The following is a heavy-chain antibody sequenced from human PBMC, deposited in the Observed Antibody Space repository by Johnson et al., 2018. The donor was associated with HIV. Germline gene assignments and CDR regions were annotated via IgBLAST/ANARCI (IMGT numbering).Heavy chain of an antibody. CDR1: GFTLSSYA. V-gene: IGHV3-30-3*01. CDR2: ISYDGSNK. CDR3: ARAPIPAAFDI. J-gene: IGHJ3*02. Sequence: QVQLVESGGGLVKPGGSLRLSCAASGFTLSSYAMHWVRQAPGKGLEWVAVISYDGSNKYYADSVKGRFTISRDNSKNTLYLQLNSLRAEDTAVYYCARAPIPAAFDIWGQGTMVTVSS.